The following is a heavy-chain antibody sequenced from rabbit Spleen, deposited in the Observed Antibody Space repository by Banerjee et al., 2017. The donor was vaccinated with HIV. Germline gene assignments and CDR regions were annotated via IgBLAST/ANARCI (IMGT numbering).Heavy chain of an antibody. D-gene: IGHD4-1*01. V-gene: IGHV1S45*01. CDR2: INTATGKP. CDR1: AFDFSSYS. J-gene: IGHJ3*01. CDR3: ARDLAGAIGWNFYL. Sequence: QEQLVESGGGLVQPGGSLKLSCEASAFDFSSYSMSWVRQAPGKGLEWIACINTATGKPVYATWAKGRFTISTTSSTTVTLQMTSLTAADTATYFCARDLAGAIGWNFYLWGQGTLVAVS.